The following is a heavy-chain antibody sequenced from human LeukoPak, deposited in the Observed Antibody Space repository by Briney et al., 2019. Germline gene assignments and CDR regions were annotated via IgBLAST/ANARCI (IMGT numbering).Heavy chain of an antibody. CDR2: ISAYNGNT. CDR3: ARDTYYDFWSGYYSFDY. V-gene: IGHV1-18*01. CDR1: GYTFTSYG. J-gene: IGHJ4*02. Sequence: ASVKVSCKASGYTFTSYGISWVRQAPGQGLEWMGWISAYNGNTNYAQKLQGRVTMTTDTSTSTAYMELRSLRSDDTAVYYCARDTYYDFWSGYYSFDYWGQETLVTVSS. D-gene: IGHD3-3*01.